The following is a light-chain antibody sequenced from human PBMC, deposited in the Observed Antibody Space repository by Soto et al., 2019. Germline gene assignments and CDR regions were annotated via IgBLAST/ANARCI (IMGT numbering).Light chain of an antibody. J-gene: IGLJ2*01. CDR3: QSYDSSLSGSVV. CDR1: SSNIGAGYD. CDR2: GNS. V-gene: IGLV1-40*01. Sequence: QSVLTQPPSVSGAPGQTVTISCTGSSSNIGAGYDVHWYQQHPGTAPKLLIYGNSNRPSGVPDRFSGSKSGTSASLAITGLQAEAEAEYDCQSYDSSLSGSVVFGGGTKVTVL.